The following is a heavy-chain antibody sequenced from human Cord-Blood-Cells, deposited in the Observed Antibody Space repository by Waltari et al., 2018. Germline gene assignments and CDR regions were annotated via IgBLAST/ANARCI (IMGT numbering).Heavy chain of an antibody. J-gene: IGHJ3*02. D-gene: IGHD2-15*01. V-gene: IGHV3-7*01. CDR3: ARGCGGSCYSAFDI. CDR2: IKQDGSEK. CDR1: GFTFSSFW. Sequence: EVQLVESGGGLVQPGGSLRLSCAASGFTFSSFWMSWVRQAPGKGLEWGANIKQDGSEKYYVDSVKGRFTISRDNAKNSLYLQMNSLRAEDTAVYYCARGCGGSCYSAFDIWGQGTMVTVSS.